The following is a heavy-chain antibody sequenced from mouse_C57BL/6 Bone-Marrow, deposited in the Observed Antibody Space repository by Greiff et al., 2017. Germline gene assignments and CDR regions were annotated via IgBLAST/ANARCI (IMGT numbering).Heavy chain of an antibody. D-gene: IGHD1-1*01. V-gene: IGHV1-5*01. Sequence: VQLQQPGTVLARPGASVKMSCKTSGYTFTSYWMHWVKQRPGQGLEWIGAIYPGNSDTSYNQKFKGKAKLTAVPSASTAYMELSSRTNEDSAVYYCTKSPSVDPYAMDYWGQGTSVTVSS. CDR1: GYTFTSYW. J-gene: IGHJ4*01. CDR3: TKSPSVDPYAMDY. CDR2: IYPGNSDT.